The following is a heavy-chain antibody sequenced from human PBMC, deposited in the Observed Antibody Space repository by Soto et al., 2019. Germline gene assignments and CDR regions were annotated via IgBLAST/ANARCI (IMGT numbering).Heavy chain of an antibody. Sequence: GESLKISCAASGFTFSSYAMHWVRQAPGKGLEWVAVISYDGSNKYYADSVKGRFTISRDNSKNTLYLQMNSLRAEDTAVYYCARALPTTVTTGGDYWGQGTLVTVSS. CDR1: GFTFSSYA. V-gene: IGHV3-30-3*01. CDR2: ISYDGSNK. CDR3: ARALPTTVTTGGDY. D-gene: IGHD4-17*01. J-gene: IGHJ4*02.